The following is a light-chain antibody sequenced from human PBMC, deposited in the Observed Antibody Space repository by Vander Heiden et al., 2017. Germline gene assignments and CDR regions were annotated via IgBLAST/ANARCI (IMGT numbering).Light chain of an antibody. CDR1: QGISSY. Sequence: VIWMTPSPSLLSASTGDRVTISCRMRQGISSYLAWYQQKPGKAPELLIYAASTLQSGVPSRFSGSGSGTDFTLTISCLQSAAFATYYCRQYESFPLTFGGGTKVEIK. CDR3: RQYESFPLT. J-gene: IGKJ4*01. CDR2: AAS. V-gene: IGKV1D-8*01.